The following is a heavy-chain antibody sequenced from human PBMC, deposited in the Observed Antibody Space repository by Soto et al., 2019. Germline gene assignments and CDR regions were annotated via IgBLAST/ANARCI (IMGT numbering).Heavy chain of an antibody. CDR2: IYPGDSDT. CDR3: ARQEGRGSYGFYGMDV. V-gene: IGHV5-51*01. D-gene: IGHD1-26*01. Sequence: GESLKISCKGSGYSFTSYWIGWVRQMPGKGLEWMGIIYPGDSDTRYSPSFQGQVTISADKSISTAYLQWSSLKASDTAMYYCARQEGRGSYGFYGMDVWGQGTTVTVSS. CDR1: GYSFTSYW. J-gene: IGHJ6*02.